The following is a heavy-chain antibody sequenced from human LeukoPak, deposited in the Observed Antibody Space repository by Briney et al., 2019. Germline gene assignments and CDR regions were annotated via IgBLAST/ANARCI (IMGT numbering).Heavy chain of an antibody. D-gene: IGHD6-19*01. J-gene: IGHJ4*02. Sequence: GGSLRLSCAASGFTFSTFAMIWVRQPPGKGLEWVAVISYDGSNKYYADSVKGRFTISRDNSKNTLYLQMDSLRAEDTAVYYCAREEGSSGYYWGQGTLVTVSS. CDR1: GFTFSTFA. V-gene: IGHV3-30*04. CDR2: ISYDGSNK. CDR3: AREEGSSGYY.